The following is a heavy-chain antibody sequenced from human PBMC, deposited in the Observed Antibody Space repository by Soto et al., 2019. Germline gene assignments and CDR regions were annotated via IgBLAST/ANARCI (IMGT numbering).Heavy chain of an antibody. Sequence: EESLRLSCAASGFTFSSYAMSWVRQAPGKGLEWVSAISGSGGSTYYADSVKGRFTISRDNSKNTLYLQMNSLRADDTAVYYCARYLIIPRAFDIWGQGTAVTVSS. CDR3: ARYLIIPRAFDI. CDR2: ISGSGGST. V-gene: IGHV3-23*01. J-gene: IGHJ3*02. CDR1: GFTFSSYA. D-gene: IGHD3-9*01.